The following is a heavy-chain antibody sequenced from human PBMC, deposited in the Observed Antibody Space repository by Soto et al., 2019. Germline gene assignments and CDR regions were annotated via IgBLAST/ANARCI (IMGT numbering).Heavy chain of an antibody. D-gene: IGHD6-13*01. J-gene: IGHJ4*02. CDR3: AKNRRYSSSGKWGGVDY. Sequence: GGSLRLSCTASGFTFSSYAMSWVRQAPGKGLEWVSGISGSGGSTYYADSVKGRVTISRDNSKNTLYLQMNSLRAEDTAVYYCAKNRRYSSSGKWGGVDYWGQGTLVTVSS. CDR2: ISGSGGST. CDR1: GFTFSSYA. V-gene: IGHV3-23*01.